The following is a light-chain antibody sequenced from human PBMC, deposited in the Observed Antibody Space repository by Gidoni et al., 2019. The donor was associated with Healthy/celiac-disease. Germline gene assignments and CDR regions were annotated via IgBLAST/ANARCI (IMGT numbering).Light chain of an antibody. CDR1: QSLSSY. J-gene: IGKJ3*01. CDR2: APS. Sequence: DLQMTQSPSSLSASVVDRVTITCRASQSLSSYLNWYQQKPGKAPKLLIYAPSSLQSGVPSRFSGSGSGTDFTLTISSLQPEDFATYYCQQSYSTLFTFGPGTRVDIK. CDR3: QQSYSTLFT. V-gene: IGKV1-39*01.